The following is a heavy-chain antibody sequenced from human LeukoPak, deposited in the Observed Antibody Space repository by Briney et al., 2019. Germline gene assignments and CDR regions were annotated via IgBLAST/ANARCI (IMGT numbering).Heavy chain of an antibody. V-gene: IGHV1-18*01. CDR2: ISAYNDNT. D-gene: IGHD6-13*01. CDR1: GYTFTSYG. Sequence: VASVKVSCKASGYTFTSYGISWVRQAPGQGLEWMGWISAYNDNTNYAQKLQGRVTMTTDTSTSTAYMELMSLSSDDTAVYYCARDSPIIAAAGDFDYWGQGTLVTVSS. CDR3: ARDSPIIAAAGDFDY. J-gene: IGHJ4*02.